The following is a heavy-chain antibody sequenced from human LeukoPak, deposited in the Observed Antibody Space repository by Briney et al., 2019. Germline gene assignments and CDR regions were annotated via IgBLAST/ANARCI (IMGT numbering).Heavy chain of an antibody. CDR3: ARSGGIAVAGSFDY. J-gene: IGHJ4*02. V-gene: IGHV4-4*02. D-gene: IGHD6-19*01. CDR1: GGSISSSNW. Sequence: SETLSLTCAVSGGSISSSNWWSWVRQPPGKGLEWIGEIYHSGSTNYNPSLKSRVTISVDKSKNQFSLKLSSVTAADTAVYYCARSGGIAVAGSFDYWGRGTLVTVSS. CDR2: IYHSGST.